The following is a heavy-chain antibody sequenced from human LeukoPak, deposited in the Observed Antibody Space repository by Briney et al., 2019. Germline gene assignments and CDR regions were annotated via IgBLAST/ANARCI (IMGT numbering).Heavy chain of an antibody. CDR3: ATSRVFDY. Sequence: GGSLRLSCTASGFNFGDYFMSWIRQSPGKGLEWVAFISGSGTNIHYADSVKGRFTISRDNAKNSLYLEMRSLRSEDTAVYYCATSRVFDYWGQGALISVSS. CDR1: GFNFGDYF. CDR2: ISGSGTNI. J-gene: IGHJ4*02. V-gene: IGHV3-11*04.